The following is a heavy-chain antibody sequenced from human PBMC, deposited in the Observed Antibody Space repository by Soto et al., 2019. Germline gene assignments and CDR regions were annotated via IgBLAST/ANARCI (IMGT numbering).Heavy chain of an antibody. D-gene: IGHD6-13*01. V-gene: IGHV3-33*01. J-gene: IGHJ4*02. CDR3: ARDPREQQLDYYFDY. CDR2: IWYDGSNK. CDR1: GFTFSSYG. Sequence: QVQLVESGGGVVQPGRSLRLSCAASGFTFSSYGMHWVRQAPGKGLEWVAVIWYDGSNKYYADSVKGRFTISRDNSKNTLYLQMNSLRAEDTAVYYCARDPREQQLDYYFDYWGQGTLVTVSS.